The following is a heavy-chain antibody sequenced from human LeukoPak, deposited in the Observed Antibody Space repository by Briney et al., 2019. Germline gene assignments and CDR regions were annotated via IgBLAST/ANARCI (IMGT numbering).Heavy chain of an antibody. CDR2: ISSSSSYV. CDR1: GFTFSSYS. D-gene: IGHD2-2*01. V-gene: IGHV3-21*01. J-gene: IGHJ4*02. Sequence: GGSLRLSCAASGFTFSSYSMNWVRQAPGKGLEWVSSISSSSSYVYYADSVKGRFTISRDNAKNSLYLQMNSLRAEDTAVYYCARDGDIVVVPAAQYADYWGQGTLVTVSS. CDR3: ARDGDIVVVPAAQYADY.